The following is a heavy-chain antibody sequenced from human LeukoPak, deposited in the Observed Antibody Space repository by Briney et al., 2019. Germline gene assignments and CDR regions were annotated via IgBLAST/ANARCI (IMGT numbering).Heavy chain of an antibody. CDR2: SYYIGSP. CDR3: AGVRSTVGWRSFDY. D-gene: IGHD4-23*01. Sequence: SETLSLTCTVDGSISSYYWSWIRQAPGKGLEWIGHSYYIGSPNYNPSLKSRVTISVDTPKNQFSLKLSSVTAADTAVYYCAGVRSTVGWRSFDYWGQGILVTVSS. V-gene: IGHV4-59*08. CDR1: DGSISSYY. J-gene: IGHJ4*02.